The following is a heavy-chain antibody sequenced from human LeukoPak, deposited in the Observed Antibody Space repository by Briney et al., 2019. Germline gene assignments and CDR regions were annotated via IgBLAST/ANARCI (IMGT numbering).Heavy chain of an antibody. D-gene: IGHD5-12*01. V-gene: IGHV3-23*01. Sequence: GGSLRLSCAASGFTFSSYGMHWVRQAPGKGLEWVSLIIGSGTFTYYADSVKGRFTISRDSSKSTLYLQMNILRAEDTALYYCAKVATIGPGRYFDYWGQGTLVTVSS. J-gene: IGHJ4*02. CDR3: AKVATIGPGRYFDY. CDR2: IIGSGTFT. CDR1: GFTFSSYG.